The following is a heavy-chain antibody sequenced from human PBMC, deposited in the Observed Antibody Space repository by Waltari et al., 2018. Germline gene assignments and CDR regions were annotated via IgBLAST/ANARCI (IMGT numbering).Heavy chain of an antibody. CDR3: ARGGEGHCGGDCYDY. CDR1: GGTCSSYA. Sequence: QVQLVQSGAEVKKPGSSVKVSCKASGGTCSSYAISWVRPAPGQGLEWMGEVIPIFGTANDAQKFQGRGTITADESTSTAYMELSSLRSEDTAVYYCARGGEGHCGGDCYDYWGQGTLVTVSS. J-gene: IGHJ4*02. V-gene: IGHV1-69*01. D-gene: IGHD2-21*01. CDR2: VIPIFGTA.